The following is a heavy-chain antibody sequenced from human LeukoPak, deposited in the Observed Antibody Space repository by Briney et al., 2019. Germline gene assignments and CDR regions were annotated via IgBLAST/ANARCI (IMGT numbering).Heavy chain of an antibody. D-gene: IGHD2-2*01. J-gene: IGHJ4*02. CDR1: GYTFTSYG. Sequence: ASVKVSCKASGYTFTSYGISWVRQAPGQGLEWMGWISAYNGNTNYAQKLQGRVTMTTDTSTSTAYMELRSLRSDDTAVYYCARDRGSYQPLTWGPPPGGLVDYWGQGTLVTVSS. CDR2: ISAYNGNT. V-gene: IGHV1-18*01. CDR3: ARDRGSYQPLTWGPPPGGLVDY.